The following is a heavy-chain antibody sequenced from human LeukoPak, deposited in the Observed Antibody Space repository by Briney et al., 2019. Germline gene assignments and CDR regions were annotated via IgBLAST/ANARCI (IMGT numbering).Heavy chain of an antibody. CDR1: GYTFTGYY. CDR2: INPNSGGT. V-gene: IGHV1-2*02. J-gene: IGHJ4*02. D-gene: IGHD1-26*01. CDR3: ARKRYSGSYHRSLTLDY. Sequence: ASVKVSCKASGYTFTGYYMHWVRQAPGQGLEWMGWINPNSGGTNYAQKFQGRVTMTRDTSISTAYMELSRLRSDDKAVYYCARKRYSGSYHRSLTLDYWGQGTLVTVSS.